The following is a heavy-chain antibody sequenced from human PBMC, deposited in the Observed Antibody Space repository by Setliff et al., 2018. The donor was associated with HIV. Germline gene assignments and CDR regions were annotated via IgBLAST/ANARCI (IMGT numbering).Heavy chain of an antibody. CDR3: AREPKGGDDRALDY. J-gene: IGHJ4*02. V-gene: IGHV4-4*07. CDR2: TFTSGIT. Sequence: ASETLSLTCTVSGGSISGYFWSWIRQPAGKGLEWIGRTFTSGITNYSPSLKSRVTMSVDTSKNQFSLNLTSGTAADTAVYYCAREPKGGDDRALDYWGQGTLVTVSS. D-gene: IGHD3-16*01. CDR1: GGSISGYF.